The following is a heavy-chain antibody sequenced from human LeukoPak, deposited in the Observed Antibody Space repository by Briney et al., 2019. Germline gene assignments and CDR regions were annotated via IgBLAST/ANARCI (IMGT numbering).Heavy chain of an antibody. CDR2: IKQDGSEK. CDR1: GFTFSSYW. D-gene: IGHD2-8*01. J-gene: IGHJ4*02. Sequence: GGSLRLSCAASGFTFSSYWMSWVRQAPGKGREWVANIKQDGSEKYYVDSVKGRFTISRDNAKNSLYLQMNSRRAEDTAVYYCARVSKGDKMVYAIGSSRNFDYWGQGTLVTVSS. V-gene: IGHV3-7*01. CDR3: ARVSKGDKMVYAIGSSRNFDY.